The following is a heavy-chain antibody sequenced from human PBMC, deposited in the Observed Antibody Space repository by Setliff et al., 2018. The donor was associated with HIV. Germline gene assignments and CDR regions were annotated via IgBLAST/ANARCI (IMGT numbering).Heavy chain of an antibody. Sequence: GESLKISCMGSGYSFTSYWIAWVRQMPGKGLEWMGLIYPGDSDTRYSPSFQGQVTTSVDKSIRTAYLQWSSLKASDTATYYCARHINSYWYGDGMDVWGQGTTVTVSS. CDR2: IYPGDSDT. D-gene: IGHD2-8*02. V-gene: IGHV5-51*01. J-gene: IGHJ6*02. CDR1: GYSFTSYW. CDR3: ARHINSYWYGDGMDV.